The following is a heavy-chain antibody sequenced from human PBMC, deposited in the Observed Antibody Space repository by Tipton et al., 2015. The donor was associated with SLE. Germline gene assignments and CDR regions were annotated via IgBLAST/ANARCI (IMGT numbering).Heavy chain of an antibody. CDR3: ARDHGGSYYGWFDP. D-gene: IGHD1-26*01. V-gene: IGHV4-34*01. Sequence: TLSLTCAVYGGSFSGYYWSWIRQPPGKGLEWIGEINHSGRTNYNPSLKSRVTISVDTSKNQFSLKVSSVTAADTAVYYCARDHGGSYYGWFDPWGQGTLVTVSS. CDR2: INHSGRT. CDR1: GGSFSGYY. J-gene: IGHJ5*02.